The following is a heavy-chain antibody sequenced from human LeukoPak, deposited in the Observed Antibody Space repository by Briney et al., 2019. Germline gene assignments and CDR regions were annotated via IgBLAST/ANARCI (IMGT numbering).Heavy chain of an antibody. CDR2: IKSKTDGGTT. Sequence: PGGSLRLSCAASGFTFSSYWMSWVRQAPGKGLEWVGRIKSKTDGGTTDYAAPVKGRFTISRDDSKNTLYLQMNSLKTEDTAVYYCTTDSLLGGYSGYEYFDYWGQGTLVTVSS. CDR3: TTDSLLGGYSGYEYFDY. J-gene: IGHJ4*02. CDR1: GFTFSSYW. V-gene: IGHV3-15*01. D-gene: IGHD5-12*01.